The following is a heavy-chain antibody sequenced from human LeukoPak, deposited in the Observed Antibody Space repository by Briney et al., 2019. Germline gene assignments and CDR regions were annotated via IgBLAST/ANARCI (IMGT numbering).Heavy chain of an antibody. Sequence: SVKVSCKASGDTFSGYTISWVRQAPGQGLEWMGRIIPILGIANYAQKFQGRVTITADKSTSTAYMELSSLRSEDTAVYYCARGSFPDVGALLFDYWGQGTLVTVSS. V-gene: IGHV1-69*02. CDR3: ARGSFPDVGALLFDY. CDR1: GDTFSGYT. CDR2: IIPILGIA. D-gene: IGHD1-26*01. J-gene: IGHJ4*02.